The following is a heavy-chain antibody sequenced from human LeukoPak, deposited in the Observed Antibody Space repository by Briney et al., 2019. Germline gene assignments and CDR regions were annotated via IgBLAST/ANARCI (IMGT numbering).Heavy chain of an antibody. D-gene: IGHD2-15*01. Sequence: SETLSLTCAVSGGSISSSNWWSWVRQPPGKGLEWTGEIYHSGSTNYNPSLKSRVTISVDKSKNQFSLKLSSVTAADTAVYYCAREGADCSGGCCNYYYGMDVWGQGTTVTVSS. CDR2: IYHSGST. CDR3: AREGADCSGGCCNYYYGMDV. V-gene: IGHV4-4*02. CDR1: GGSISSSNW. J-gene: IGHJ6*02.